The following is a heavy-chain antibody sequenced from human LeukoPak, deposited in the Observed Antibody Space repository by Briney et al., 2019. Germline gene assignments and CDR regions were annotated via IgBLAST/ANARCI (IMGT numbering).Heavy chain of an antibody. CDR1: GFTFSNYA. D-gene: IGHD1-1*01. Sequence: GGSLRLSCSASGFTFSNYALAWVRQAPGKGLEYVSVITNNGVSTYYADSVKGRFTISRDNSKSTLYHQMSSLRAEDTAMYYCAMNWNCDYWGQGTLVTVSS. J-gene: IGHJ4*02. V-gene: IGHV3-64D*09. CDR2: ITNNGVST. CDR3: AMNWNCDY.